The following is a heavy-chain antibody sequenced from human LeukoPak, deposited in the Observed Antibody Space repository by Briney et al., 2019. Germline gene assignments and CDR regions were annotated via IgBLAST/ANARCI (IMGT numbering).Heavy chain of an antibody. CDR3: ARTVYYGSGLIDY. J-gene: IGHJ4*02. D-gene: IGHD3-10*01. CDR1: GGSISSYY. Sequence: PSETLSLTCTVSGGSISSYYWNWIRQPPGKGLEWIGYIHYSGSANYSPSLKSRVTISVDTSKNQFSLKLSSVTAADTAVYYCARTVYYGSGLIDYWGQGNQVTVSS. CDR2: IHYSGSA. V-gene: IGHV4-59*01.